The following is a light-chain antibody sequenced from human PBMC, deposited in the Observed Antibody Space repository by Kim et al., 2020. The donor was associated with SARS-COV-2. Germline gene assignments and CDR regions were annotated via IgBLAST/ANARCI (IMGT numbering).Light chain of an antibody. J-gene: IGLJ2*01. CDR3: HSRDSIGNDVI. Sequence: SSELTQDPAVPVALGQTVRITCQGDSLRSSYASWYQQKPGQAPILVVFAKNKRPSGIPDRFSGSSSGSTASLTIAGAQAEDEADYYCHSRDSIGNDVIFGGGTQLTVL. CDR2: AKN. CDR1: SLRSSY. V-gene: IGLV3-19*01.